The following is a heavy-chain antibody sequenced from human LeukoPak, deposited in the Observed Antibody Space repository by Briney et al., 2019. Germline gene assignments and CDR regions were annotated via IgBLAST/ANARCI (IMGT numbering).Heavy chain of an antibody. CDR1: GDTFTTYA. D-gene: IGHD6-13*01. Sequence: GSSVKVSCKTSGDTFTTYAIIWVRRAPGQGLEWMGGIIPMFGTPNYAQRLQGRVTITADKSTKTAYMELSSLRSEDTAIYYCAREGRGVPGAIAAVKGFDYRGQGTLVTVSS. J-gene: IGHJ4*02. V-gene: IGHV1-69*06. CDR2: IIPMFGTP. CDR3: AREGRGVPGAIAAVKGFDY.